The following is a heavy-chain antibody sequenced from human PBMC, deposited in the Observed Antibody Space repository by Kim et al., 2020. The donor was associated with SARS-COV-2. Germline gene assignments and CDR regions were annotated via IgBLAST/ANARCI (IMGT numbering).Heavy chain of an antibody. CDR3: ARGRPPSRRLIYDAFDI. CDR2: INAGNGNT. Sequence: ASVKVSCKASGYTFTSYAMHWVRQAPGQRLEWMGWINAGNGNTKYSQKFQGRVTITRDTSASTAYMELSSLRSEDTAVYYCARGRPPSRRLIYDAFDIWGQGTMVTVSS. CDR1: GYTFTSYA. V-gene: IGHV1-3*01. J-gene: IGHJ3*02.